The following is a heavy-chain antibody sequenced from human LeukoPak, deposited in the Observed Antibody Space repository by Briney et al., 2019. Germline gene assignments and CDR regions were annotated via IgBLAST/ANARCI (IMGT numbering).Heavy chain of an antibody. Sequence: PSETLSLTCTVSGGSISSYYWSWIRQPPGKGLEWIGYIYHTGSTLNNPSLRSRLTISIDTSKNQFSLKLSSVTAAGTAVYYCAKVGWFGDWYFDLWGRGTLVTVSS. CDR1: GGSISSYY. V-gene: IGHV4-59*12. J-gene: IGHJ2*01. CDR3: AKVGWFGDWYFDL. D-gene: IGHD3-10*01. CDR2: IYHTGST.